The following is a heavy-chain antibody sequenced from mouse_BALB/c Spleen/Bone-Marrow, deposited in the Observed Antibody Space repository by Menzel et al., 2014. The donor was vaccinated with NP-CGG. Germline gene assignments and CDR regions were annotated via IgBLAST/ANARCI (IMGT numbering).Heavy chain of an antibody. CDR3: ASYRYGWYFDV. CDR1: GFNIKDAY. J-gene: IGHJ1*01. V-gene: IGHV14-3*02. D-gene: IGHD2-14*01. Sequence: EVHLVESGAELVKPGASVKLSCTASGFNIKDAYMHWVKQRPEQGLEWIGRIDPANGNTKYDPKFQGKATITADTSSNTAYLQLSSLTSEDTAVYYCASYRYGWYFDVWGAGTTVTVPS. CDR2: IDPANGNT.